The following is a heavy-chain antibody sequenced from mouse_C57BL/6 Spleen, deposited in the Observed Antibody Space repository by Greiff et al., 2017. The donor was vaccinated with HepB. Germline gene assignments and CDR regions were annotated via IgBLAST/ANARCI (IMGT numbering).Heavy chain of an antibody. CDR1: GYAFSSSW. D-gene: IGHD2-3*01. J-gene: IGHJ2*01. Sequence: QVQLQQSGPELVKPGASVKISCKASGYAFSSSWMNWVKQRPGKGLEWIGRIYPGDGDTNYNGKFKGKATLTADKSSSTAYMQLSSLTSEDSAVYFCAREYDGLSHYYFDYWGQGTTLTVSS. CDR2: IYPGDGDT. CDR3: AREYDGLSHYYFDY. V-gene: IGHV1-82*01.